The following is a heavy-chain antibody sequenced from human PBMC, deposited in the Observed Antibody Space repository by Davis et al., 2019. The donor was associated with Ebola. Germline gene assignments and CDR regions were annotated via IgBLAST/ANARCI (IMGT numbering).Heavy chain of an antibody. CDR3: ARGSPLYYYGMDV. V-gene: IGHV3-23*01. CDR1: GFTFSSYA. J-gene: IGHJ6*02. CDR2: ISGSGGST. Sequence: GESLKISCAASGFTFSSYAMSWVRQAPGKGLEWVSAISGSGGSTYYADSVKGRFTISRDNSKNTLYLQMNSLRAEDTAVYYCARGSPLYYYGMDVWGQGTTVTVSS.